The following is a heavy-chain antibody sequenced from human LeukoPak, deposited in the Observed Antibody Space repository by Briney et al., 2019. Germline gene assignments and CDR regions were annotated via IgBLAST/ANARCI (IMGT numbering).Heavy chain of an antibody. CDR1: GGSISSSSFY. Sequence: PSETLSLTCTVSGGSISSSSFYWGWIRQPPGKGLEWIGSIYYSGSTYYNPSLKSRVTISVDTSKNQFSLKLTSVTAADTAVYYCASEHYDFWSGYLTPPSDYWGQGTLVTVSS. J-gene: IGHJ4*02. CDR2: IYYSGST. D-gene: IGHD3-3*01. CDR3: ASEHYDFWSGYLTPPSDY. V-gene: IGHV4-39*02.